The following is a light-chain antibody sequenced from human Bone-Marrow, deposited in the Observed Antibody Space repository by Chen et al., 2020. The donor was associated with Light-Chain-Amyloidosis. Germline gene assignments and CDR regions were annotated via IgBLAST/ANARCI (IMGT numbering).Light chain of an antibody. Sequence: YVLTPPSSVSVAPGQTAPIACGGNNIGSTSVHWYQQTPGQAPLLVVYDDSDRPSGIPERLSGSNSGNTATLTISRVEAGDEADYYCQVWDRSSDRPVFGGGTKLTVL. CDR2: DDS. V-gene: IGLV3-21*02. CDR1: NIGSTS. CDR3: QVWDRSSDRPV. J-gene: IGLJ3*02.